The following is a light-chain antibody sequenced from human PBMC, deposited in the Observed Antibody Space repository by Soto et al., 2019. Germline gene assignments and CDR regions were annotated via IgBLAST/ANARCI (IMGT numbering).Light chain of an antibody. V-gene: IGLV1-44*01. CDR3: AAWDDSLNVLL. J-gene: IGLJ2*01. CDR1: SSNIGSNT. Sequence: QSVLTQPPSASGTPGQRVTISCSGTSSNIGSNTVNWYQQLPGTAPKLLIYSNNQRPSGVPDRFSGSKSATSASLAISGLQSEDEADYYCAAWDDSLNVLLFGGGTNSPS. CDR2: SNN.